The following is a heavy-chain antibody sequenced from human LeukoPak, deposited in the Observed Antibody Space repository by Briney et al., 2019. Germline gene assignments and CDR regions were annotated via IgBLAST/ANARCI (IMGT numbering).Heavy chain of an antibody. J-gene: IGHJ2*01. D-gene: IGHD3-9*01. CDR2: IYYSGST. V-gene: IGHV4-59*01. CDR3: ARDRGHYDILTVYYGPYWYFDL. CDR1: GGSISSYY. Sequence: KPSETLSLTCTVSGGSISSYYWSWIRQPPGKGLEWIGYIYYSGSTNYNPSLKSRVTISVDTSKNQFSLKLSSVTAADTAVYYCARDRGHYDILTVYYGPYWYFDLWGRGTLVTVSS.